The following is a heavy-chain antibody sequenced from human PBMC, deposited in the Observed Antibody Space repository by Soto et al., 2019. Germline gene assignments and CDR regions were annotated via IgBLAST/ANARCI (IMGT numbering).Heavy chain of an antibody. Sequence: ASVKVSCKASGYTFSDYYIHWVRQAPGQGLEWMGWINPNSGGTKYAPKFQGGVTMTRDTSITTAYMELSRLRSDDTAVYYCVTSRVSIAVAGETEYYFDYWG. CDR2: INPNSGGT. D-gene: IGHD6-19*01. J-gene: IGHJ4*01. CDR1: GYTFSDYY. CDR3: VTSRVSIAVAGETEYYFDY. V-gene: IGHV1-2*02.